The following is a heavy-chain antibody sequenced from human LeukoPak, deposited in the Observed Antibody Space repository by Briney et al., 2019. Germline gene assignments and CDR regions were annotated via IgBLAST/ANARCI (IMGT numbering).Heavy chain of an antibody. CDR2: MYNSGST. V-gene: IGHV4-59*01. J-gene: IGHJ4*02. D-gene: IGHD4-17*01. CDR3: ARGIESYGDYGY. Sequence: PSETLSLTGTVSGGSISGSYWSWIRQPPGKGLEWIAYMYNSGSTNYNPSLKSRVTISIDTSKNQFSLKLSSLTAADTAIYYCARGIESYGDYGYWGQGILVTVS. CDR1: GGSISGSY.